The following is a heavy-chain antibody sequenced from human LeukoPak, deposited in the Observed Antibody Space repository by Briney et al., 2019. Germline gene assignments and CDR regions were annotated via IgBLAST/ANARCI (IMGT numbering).Heavy chain of an antibody. Sequence: PGGSLRLSCAASGFTVSSNYIRWVRQAPGKGLEWVSVIYSGGNTYYADSVKGRFTISRDNSKNTLYLQMNSLRAEDTAVYYCARGPPPDTDYYYYYGMDVWGQGTTVTVSS. CDR1: GFTVSSNY. J-gene: IGHJ6*02. CDR2: IYSGGNT. D-gene: IGHD5-18*01. V-gene: IGHV3-53*01. CDR3: ARGPPPDTDYYYYYGMDV.